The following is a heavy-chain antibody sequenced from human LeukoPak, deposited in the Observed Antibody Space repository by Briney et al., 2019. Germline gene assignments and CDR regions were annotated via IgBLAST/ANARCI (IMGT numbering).Heavy chain of an antibody. V-gene: IGHV1-18*01. CDR2: ISTYDSNT. D-gene: IGHD1-26*01. J-gene: IGHJ4*02. Sequence: GASVKVSCKASGYTFTNYDITWVRQAPGKGLEWMGWISTYDSNTNYAQKLQDKFTMTTDTSTSKAYMELRNLRSDDTDVYYCARGGGEPGDYWGQGTLVTVFS. CDR1: GYTFTNYD. CDR3: ARGGGEPGDY.